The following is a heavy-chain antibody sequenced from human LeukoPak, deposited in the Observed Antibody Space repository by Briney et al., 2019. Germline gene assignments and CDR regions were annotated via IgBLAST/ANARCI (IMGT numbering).Heavy chain of an antibody. CDR3: ARDFPYYDILTGHSGYYFDY. CDR1: GFTFSSYS. CDR2: IKQDGSEK. Sequence: GGSLRLSCAASGFTFSSYSMNWVRQAPGKGLEWLANIKQDGSEKYYVDSVKGRFTISRDNAKNSLYLQMNSLRAEDTAVYYCARDFPYYDILTGHSGYYFDYWGQGTLVTVSS. D-gene: IGHD3-9*01. V-gene: IGHV3-7*01. J-gene: IGHJ4*02.